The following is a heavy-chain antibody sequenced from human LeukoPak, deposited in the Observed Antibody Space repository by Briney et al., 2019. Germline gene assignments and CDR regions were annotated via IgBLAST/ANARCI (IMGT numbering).Heavy chain of an antibody. V-gene: IGHV2-70*17. CDR2: IDWDDDK. Sequence: SGPTLVNPTQTLTLTCTFSGFSLTTSGMCVSWISQAPGKALEWLARIDWDDDKFYSTSLKTRLTISKDTSKNQVVLTMTNMDPVNTATYYCARISGMGSTTVPFDYWGQGTLVTVSS. CDR3: ARISGMGSTTVPFDY. J-gene: IGHJ4*02. CDR1: GFSLTTSGMC. D-gene: IGHD2/OR15-2a*01.